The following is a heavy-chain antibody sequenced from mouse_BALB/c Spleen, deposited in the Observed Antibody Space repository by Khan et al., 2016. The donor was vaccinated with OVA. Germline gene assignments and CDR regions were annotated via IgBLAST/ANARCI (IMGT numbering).Heavy chain of an antibody. CDR1: GFTFSGFG. D-gene: IGHD2-3*01. Sequence: EVELVESGGGLVQPGGSRKLSCAASGFTFSGFGMHWVRQAPEKGLEWVAFIGSDSNTIYYADTVKGRFTISRDNPKKTLFLQMTSLRSEETAMYFCARTGYYYFDYWGQGTTLTVSS. CDR2: IGSDSNTI. V-gene: IGHV5-17*02. J-gene: IGHJ2*01. CDR3: ARTGYYYFDY.